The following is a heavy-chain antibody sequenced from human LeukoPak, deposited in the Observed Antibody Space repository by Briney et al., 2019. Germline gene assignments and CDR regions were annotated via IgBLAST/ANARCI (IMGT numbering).Heavy chain of an antibody. CDR1: GGSISTFY. D-gene: IGHD1-26*01. CDR2: IYYSGST. J-gene: IGHJ3*02. CDR3: ASDAGSGIAFDI. Sequence: SETLSLNCTVSGGSISTFYWSWIRQPPGKGLEGIGYIYYSGSTNYNPSLKSRVTISVDTSKNQFSLKLSSVTAADTAVYYCASDAGSGIAFDIWGQGTMVTVSS. V-gene: IGHV4-59*01.